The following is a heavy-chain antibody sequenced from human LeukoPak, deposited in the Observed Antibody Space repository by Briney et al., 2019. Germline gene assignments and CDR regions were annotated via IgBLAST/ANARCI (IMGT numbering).Heavy chain of an antibody. Sequence: GGSLRLSCAASGFTFSSYSMNWVRQAPGKGVEWVSSISSSSSYIYYADSVKGRFTISRDNAKNSLYLQMNSLRAEDTAVYYCARYSSSWGLRGRDFDYWGQGTLVTVSS. D-gene: IGHD6-13*01. J-gene: IGHJ4*02. CDR2: ISSSSSYI. CDR1: GFTFSSYS. V-gene: IGHV3-21*01. CDR3: ARYSSSWGLRGRDFDY.